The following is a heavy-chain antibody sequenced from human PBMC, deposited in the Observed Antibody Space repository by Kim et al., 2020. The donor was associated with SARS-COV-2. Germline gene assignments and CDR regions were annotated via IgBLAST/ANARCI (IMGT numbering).Heavy chain of an antibody. V-gene: IGHV4-34*01. CDR3: TAVYYCAIGFGYETSDY. CDR2: IDQGGST. D-gene: IGHD3-22*01. J-gene: IGHJ4*02. Sequence: SETLSLTCVVFGGSFSTYPCTWIRQPPGKGLEWIGEIDQGGSTKYNPSLKSRVTISLDTSKKQCSLTLTSVTAADTVTAADTAVYYCAIGFGYETSDYWGQGTLVTVSS. CDR1: GGSFSTYP.